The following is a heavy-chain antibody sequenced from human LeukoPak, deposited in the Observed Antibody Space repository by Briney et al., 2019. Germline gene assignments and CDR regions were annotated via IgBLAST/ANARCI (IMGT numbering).Heavy chain of an antibody. Sequence: PGGSLRLSCAASGFSFSSYYMSWVRQAPGKGLEWVAIIWYDGSNKYYADSVKGRFTISRDNSKNTLYLQMNSLRAEDTAVYYCARGLTNWYQVTGIDYWGQGTLVTVSS. D-gene: IGHD7-27*01. CDR1: GFSFSSYY. J-gene: IGHJ4*02. V-gene: IGHV3-33*01. CDR3: ARGLTNWYQVTGIDY. CDR2: IWYDGSNK.